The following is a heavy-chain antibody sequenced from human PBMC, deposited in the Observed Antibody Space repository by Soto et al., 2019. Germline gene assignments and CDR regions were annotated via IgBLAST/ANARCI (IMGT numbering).Heavy chain of an antibody. V-gene: IGHV3-23*01. D-gene: IGHD1-1*01. CDR2: ISGNGADT. Sequence: DVQLLESGGGLVQPGGSVRLSCAASGFPFSSYAMSWVRQAPGKGLEWVSAISGNGADTSYADSVRGRFTISRDNSKDTLFLQMNSLRADDTAVYYCATWHEREHAYDVWGQGTTVTVSS. J-gene: IGHJ3*01. CDR1: GFPFSSYA. CDR3: ATWHEREHAYDV.